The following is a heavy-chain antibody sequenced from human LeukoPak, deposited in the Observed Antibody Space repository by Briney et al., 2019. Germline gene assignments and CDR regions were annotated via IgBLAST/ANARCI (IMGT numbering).Heavy chain of an antibody. J-gene: IGHJ4*02. CDR2: IYYSGST. CDR1: GGSISSSSYY. V-gene: IGHV4-39*01. D-gene: IGHD3-9*01. CDR3: ARHIPPPYYDILTGYSLFDY. Sequence: PSETLSLTCTVSGGSISSSSYYWCWIRQPPGKGLEWIGSIYYSGSTYYNPSLKSRVTISVDTSKNQFSLKLSSVTAADTAVYYCARHIPPPYYDILTGYSLFDYWGQGTLVTVSS.